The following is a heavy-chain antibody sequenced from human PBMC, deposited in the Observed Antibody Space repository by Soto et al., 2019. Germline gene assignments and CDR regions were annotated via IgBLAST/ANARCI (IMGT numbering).Heavy chain of an antibody. CDR3: ARLGGVDGSGSYASWFDP. Sequence: SETLSLTCTVSGGSISSYYWSWIRQPPGKGLEWIGYIYYSGSTNYNPSLKGRVTISVDTSKNQFSLKLSSVTAADTAVYYCARLGGVDGSGSYASWFDPWGQGTLVTVSS. V-gene: IGHV4-59*08. CDR2: IYYSGST. J-gene: IGHJ5*02. D-gene: IGHD3-10*01. CDR1: GGSISSYY.